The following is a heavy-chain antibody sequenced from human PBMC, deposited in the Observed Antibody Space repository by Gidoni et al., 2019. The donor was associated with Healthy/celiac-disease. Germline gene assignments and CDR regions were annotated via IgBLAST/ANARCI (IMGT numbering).Heavy chain of an antibody. CDR1: GFTFDDYA. CDR2: ISWNSGSI. CDR3: AKSATGVRLDDAFDI. Sequence: EVQLVESGGGLVQPGRSLRLSCAASGFTFDDYAMHWVRQAPGKGLEWVSGISWNSGSIGYADSVKGRFTISRDNAKNSLYLQMNSLRAEDTALYYCAKSATGVRLDDAFDIWGQGTMVTVSS. V-gene: IGHV3-9*01. J-gene: IGHJ3*02. D-gene: IGHD7-27*01.